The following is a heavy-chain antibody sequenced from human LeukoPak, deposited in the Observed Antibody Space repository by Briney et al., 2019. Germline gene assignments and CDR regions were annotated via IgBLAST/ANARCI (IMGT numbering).Heavy chain of an antibody. CDR1: GGSFSGYY. J-gene: IGHJ5*02. Sequence: SETLSLTCAVYGGSFSGYYWSWIRQPPGKGLEWIGEINHSGSTNYNPSLKSRVTISVDTSKNQFSLKLSSVTAADTAVYYCARGRGSGWYESHGWWFDPWGQGTLVTVSS. CDR2: INHSGST. D-gene: IGHD6-19*01. V-gene: IGHV4-34*01. CDR3: ARGRGSGWYESHGWWFDP.